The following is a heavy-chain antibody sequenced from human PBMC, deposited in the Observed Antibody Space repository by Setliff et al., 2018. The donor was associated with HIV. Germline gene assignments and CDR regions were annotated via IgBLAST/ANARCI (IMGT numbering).Heavy chain of an antibody. CDR2: ITWNGHTT. CDR3: ARRAYCSSTTCFDN. Sequence: GGSLRLSCAASGFTFDDYVMSWVRQVPGKGLEWVSGITWNGHTTDYADSLKGRFTISRDTSKNTLYLQMNSLRAEDTAVYYCARRAYCSSTTCFDNWGQGTLVTVSS. D-gene: IGHD2-2*01. V-gene: IGHV3-20*04. J-gene: IGHJ4*02. CDR1: GFTFDDYV.